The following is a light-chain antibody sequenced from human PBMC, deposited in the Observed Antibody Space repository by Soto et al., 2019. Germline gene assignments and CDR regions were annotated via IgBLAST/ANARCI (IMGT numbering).Light chain of an antibody. CDR3: QQYYSIPRT. J-gene: IGKJ1*01. Sequence: DIVMTQSPDSLAVSLGEGATINCKSSQSVLYSSNNKNYLAWYQQKPGQPPKLLIYWASTRESGVPDRFSGSGSGTDFTLTISSLQAEHGAVYYCQQYYSIPRTFGQGTKVEIK. CDR2: WAS. CDR1: QSVLYSSNNKNY. V-gene: IGKV4-1*01.